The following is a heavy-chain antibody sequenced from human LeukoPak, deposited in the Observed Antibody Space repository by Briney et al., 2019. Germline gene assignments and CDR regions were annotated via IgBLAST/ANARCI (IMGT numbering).Heavy chain of an antibody. D-gene: IGHD3-9*01. CDR1: GFTFSNYA. CDR2: ILGSGGST. Sequence: GGSLRLSCAASGFTFSNYATSWVRQAPGKGLEWVSAILGSGGSTYYADSVKGRFTASRDNSKSTLYLQMNSLRAEDTALYYCAKWGDYDVLTGYYVPDYWGQGTLVTVSS. CDR3: AKWGDYDVLTGYYVPDY. V-gene: IGHV3-23*01. J-gene: IGHJ4*02.